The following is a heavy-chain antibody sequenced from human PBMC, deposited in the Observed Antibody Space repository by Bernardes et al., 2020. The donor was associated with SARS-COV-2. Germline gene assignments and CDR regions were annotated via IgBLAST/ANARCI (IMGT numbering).Heavy chain of an antibody. CDR2: IIPIFGTA. CDR3: ASSGSGYDRHYYGMDV. V-gene: IGHV1-69*13. J-gene: IGHJ6*02. CDR1: GGTFSSYA. Sequence: SVKVSCKASGGTFSSYAISWVRQAPGQGLEWMGGIIPIFGTANYAQKFQGRVTITADESTSTAYMELSSLRSEDTAVYYCASSGSGYDRHYYGMDVWGQGTTVTVSS. D-gene: IGHD5-12*01.